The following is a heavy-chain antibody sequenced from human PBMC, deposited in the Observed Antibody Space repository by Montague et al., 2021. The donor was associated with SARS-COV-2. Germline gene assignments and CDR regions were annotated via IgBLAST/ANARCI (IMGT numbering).Heavy chain of an antibody. V-gene: IGHV4-61*02. J-gene: IGHJ4*02. D-gene: IGHD5-24*01. CDR2: IYSSCST. Sequence: TLSLTCTVSGATMSSARYSWTSTSQPAGKSLEWLGCIYSSCSTNHNPSPKSPVTLLVDTSKNQCSLKLNSVTAADTAVYFCARDHEMASQPGYFDAWGQVTLV. CDR3: ARDHEMASQPGYFDA. CDR1: GATMSSARYS.